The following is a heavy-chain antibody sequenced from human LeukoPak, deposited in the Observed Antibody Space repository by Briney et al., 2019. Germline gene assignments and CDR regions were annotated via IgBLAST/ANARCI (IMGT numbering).Heavy chain of an antibody. V-gene: IGHV3-30-3*01. CDR1: GFTFSSYA. J-gene: IGHJ4*02. CDR3: ARGDYFDWFPYNFDY. D-gene: IGHD3-9*01. CDR2: ISYDGSNK. Sequence: PGGSLRLSCAASGFTFSSYAMHWVRQAPGKGLEWVAVISYDGSNKYYADSVKGRFTISRDNSKNTLYLQMNSLRAEDTAVYYCARGDYFDWFPYNFDYWGQGTLVTVSS.